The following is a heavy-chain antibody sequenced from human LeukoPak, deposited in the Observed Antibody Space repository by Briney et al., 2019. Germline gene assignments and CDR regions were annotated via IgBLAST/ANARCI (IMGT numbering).Heavy chain of an antibody. CDR1: GYTFTMFY. J-gene: IGHJ6*03. V-gene: IGHV1-46*01. D-gene: IGHD3-16*01. CDR3: AIEQRGGLSGNLGGLFASYYTYYYMDV. Sequence: GASVKVSCKASGYTFTMFYIHWVRQAPGQGLEWMGMINPSDGATTYAQRLQGRVTMTRDMSTATVYMDQRSLRSEDTAVYFCAIEQRGGLSGNLGGLFASYYTYYYMDVWGRGTTITVSS. CDR2: INPSDGAT.